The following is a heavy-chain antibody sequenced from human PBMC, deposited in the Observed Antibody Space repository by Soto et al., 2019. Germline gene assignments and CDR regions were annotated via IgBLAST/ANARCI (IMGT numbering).Heavy chain of an antibody. CDR1: GFTFSSYA. CDR3: ARGGSSSDNGMDV. J-gene: IGHJ6*02. D-gene: IGHD3-16*01. CDR2: ISESGGAT. V-gene: IGHV3-23*01. Sequence: GGSLRLSCAASGFTFSSYAMSWVRQAPGQGLEWVSAISESGGATYYPDSVKGRFTISRDNSKNTLYLQMNSLRAEDTAVYYCARGGSSSDNGMDVWGQGTTVTVSS.